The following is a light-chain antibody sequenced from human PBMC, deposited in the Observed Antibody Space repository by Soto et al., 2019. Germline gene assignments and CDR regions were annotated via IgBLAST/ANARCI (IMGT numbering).Light chain of an antibody. Sequence: EIVLTQSPGTLSLSPGERATLSCRASQSVSSSYLAWYQQKPGQAPRLLIYGASSRATGIPDRFSGSGSGTAFTLTISRLETDDFAVYYCQQYCSSPTFGQGTKVEIK. CDR2: GAS. V-gene: IGKV3-20*01. CDR1: QSVSSSY. J-gene: IGKJ1*01. CDR3: QQYCSSPT.